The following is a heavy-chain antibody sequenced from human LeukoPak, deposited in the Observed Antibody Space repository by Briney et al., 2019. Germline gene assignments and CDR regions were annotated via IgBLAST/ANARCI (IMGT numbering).Heavy chain of an antibody. D-gene: IGHD3-22*01. Sequence: GGSLRLSCVACGFSFSDYYMSWIRQAPGRGLEWISYISGSGSDLYYADSVKGRFTISRDNANNSLYLQMNSLRAEDTAVYYCARSIGYYYTMDVRGQGTTVTVSS. J-gene: IGHJ6*02. CDR3: ARSIGYYYTMDV. CDR1: GFSFSDYY. CDR2: ISGSGSDL. V-gene: IGHV3-11*01.